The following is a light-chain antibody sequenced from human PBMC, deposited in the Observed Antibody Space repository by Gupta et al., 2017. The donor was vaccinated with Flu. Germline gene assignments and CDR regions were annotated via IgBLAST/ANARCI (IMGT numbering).Light chain of an antibody. CDR3: QAWDSSTVV. V-gene: IGLV3-1*01. CDR1: KLGDKY. J-gene: IGLJ2*01. Sequence: SYELTQPPSVSVSPGQTASITCSGDKLGDKYACWYQQKPGQSPVLVIYQDSKRPSGIPERFSGSNSGNTATLTISGTQAMEEADYYCQAWDSSTVVFGGGTKLT. CDR2: QDS.